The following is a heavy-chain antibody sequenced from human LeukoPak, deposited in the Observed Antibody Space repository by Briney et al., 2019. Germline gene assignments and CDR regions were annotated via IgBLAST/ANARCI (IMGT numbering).Heavy chain of an antibody. CDR3: ARGLEWPGKPTLVSDY. CDR2: IKQDGSEK. Sequence: GGSLRLSCAASGFTFRTHWMNWFRQAPGKGLEWVANIKQDGSEKYFVDSVKGRFTISRDNAKNSLGLQMNSLRVEDTAVYYCARGLEWPGKPTLVSDYWGQGTLVTVSS. CDR1: GFTFRTHW. V-gene: IGHV3-7*03. D-gene: IGHD3-3*01. J-gene: IGHJ4*02.